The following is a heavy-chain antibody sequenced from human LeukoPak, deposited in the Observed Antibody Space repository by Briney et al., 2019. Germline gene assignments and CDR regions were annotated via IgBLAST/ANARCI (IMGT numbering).Heavy chain of an antibody. CDR2: ITSSSNYI. CDR3: ARDLRL. CDR1: GXTFSSFS. Sequence: GGSLRLSCAASGXTFSSFSMNWVRQAPGKGLEWVSSITSSSNYIYYASSVRGRFTISRDNAKNSLYLQMNSLRAEDTAVYYCARDLRLWGQGTLVTVSS. J-gene: IGHJ4*02. V-gene: IGHV3-21*01.